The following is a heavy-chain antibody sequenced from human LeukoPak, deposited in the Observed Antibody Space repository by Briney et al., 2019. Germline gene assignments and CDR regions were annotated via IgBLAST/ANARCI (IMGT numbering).Heavy chain of an antibody. CDR1: GYTFTYYY. J-gene: IGHJ5*02. CDR2: INPNSGGT. V-gene: IGHV1-2*06. Sequence: ASVKVSCKTSGYTFTYYYMHWVRQAPGQGLEWMGRINPNSGGTNYAQKFQGRVTMTRDTSISTAYMELSRLRSDDTAVYYCARERSDWGSENWFDPWGQGTLVTVSS. D-gene: IGHD7-27*01. CDR3: ARERSDWGSENWFDP.